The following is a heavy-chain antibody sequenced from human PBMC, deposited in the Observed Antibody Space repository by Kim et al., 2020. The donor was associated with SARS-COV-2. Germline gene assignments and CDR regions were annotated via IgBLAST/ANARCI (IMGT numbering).Heavy chain of an antibody. CDR1: GGSISSGSYY. CDR2: IYTSGST. Sequence: SETLSLTCTVSGGSISSGSYYWSWIRQPAGKGLEWIGRIYTSGSTNYNPSLKSRVTISVDTSKNQFSLKLSSVTAADTAVYYCARASRVGYVWGQGTLVTVSS. CDR3: ARASRVGYV. D-gene: IGHD5-12*01. J-gene: IGHJ4*02. V-gene: IGHV4-61*02.